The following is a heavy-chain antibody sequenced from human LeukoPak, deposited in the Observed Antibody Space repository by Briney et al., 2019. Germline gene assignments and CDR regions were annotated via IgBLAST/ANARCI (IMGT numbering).Heavy chain of an antibody. CDR3: ARDRGQRGSGWFDY. Sequence: ASVKVSCKASGYTFTSYGISWVRQAPGQGLEWMGWISAYNGNTNYAQKLQGRVTMTTDTSTGTAYMELRSLRSDDTAVYYCARDRGQRGSGWFDYWGQGTLVTVSS. J-gene: IGHJ4*02. CDR1: GYTFTSYG. D-gene: IGHD6-19*01. CDR2: ISAYNGNT. V-gene: IGHV1-18*01.